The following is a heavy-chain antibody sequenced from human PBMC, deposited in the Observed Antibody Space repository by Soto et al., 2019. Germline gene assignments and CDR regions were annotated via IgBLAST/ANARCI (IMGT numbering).Heavy chain of an antibody. V-gene: IGHV4-31*03. D-gene: IGHD3-22*01. CDR2: IYYSGST. CDR1: GGSISSGGYY. CDR3: ARHPYDSSGPGYYYGMDV. Sequence: PSETLSLTCTVSGGSISSGGYYWSWIRQHPGKGLEWIGYIYYSGSTYYNPSLKSRVTISVDTSKNQFSLKLSSVTAADTAVYYCARHPYDSSGPGYYYGMDVWGQGTTVTVS. J-gene: IGHJ6*02.